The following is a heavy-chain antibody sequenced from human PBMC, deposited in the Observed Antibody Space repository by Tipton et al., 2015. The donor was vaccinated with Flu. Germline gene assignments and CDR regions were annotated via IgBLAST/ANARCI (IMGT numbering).Heavy chain of an antibody. D-gene: IGHD6-19*01. Sequence: SLRLSCAASGFTFGSYGMHWVRQAPGKGLEWVAVISCDGSNKYYADSVKGRFTISRDNSKNTLYLQMNSLRAEDTAVYYCARETSSGWYGVDYWGQGTLVTVSS. V-gene: IGHV3-30*03. CDR1: GFTFGSYG. CDR3: ARETSSGWYGVDY. J-gene: IGHJ4*02. CDR2: ISCDGSNK.